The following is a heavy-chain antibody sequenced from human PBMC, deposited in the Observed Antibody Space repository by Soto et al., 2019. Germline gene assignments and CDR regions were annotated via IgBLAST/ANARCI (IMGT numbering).Heavy chain of an antibody. D-gene: IGHD3-10*01. CDR2: IYYSGST. CDR3: ATEKWGMVRGASAFDI. J-gene: IGHJ3*02. Sequence: SETLSLTCTVSGGSISSGDYYWSWIRQPPGKGLEWIGYIYYSGSTYYNPSLKSRVTISVDTSKNQFSLKLSSVTAADTAVYYCATEKWGMVRGASAFDIWGQGTMVTVS. CDR1: GGSISSGDYY. V-gene: IGHV4-30-4*01.